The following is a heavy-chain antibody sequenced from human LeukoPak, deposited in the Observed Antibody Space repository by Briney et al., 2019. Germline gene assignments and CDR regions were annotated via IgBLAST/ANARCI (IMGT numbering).Heavy chain of an antibody. CDR2: IYYSGST. CDR1: GGSINNCY. V-gene: IGHV4-59*01. D-gene: IGHD3-22*01. J-gene: IGHJ2*01. Sequence: PSETLSLTCSVSGGSINNCYWSWIRQPPGQGLEWIGYIYYSGSTNYNPSLKSRVTISVDTSKNQFSLKLSSVTAADTAVYYCVRMDYDSSGLNWYFALWGRGTLVTVSS. CDR3: VRMDYDSSGLNWYFAL.